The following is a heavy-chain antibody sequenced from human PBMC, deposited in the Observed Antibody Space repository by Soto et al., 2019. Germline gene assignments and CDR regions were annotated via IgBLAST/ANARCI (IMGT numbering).Heavy chain of an antibody. CDR1: GFTFSSYS. Sequence: EVQLVESGGGLVQPGGSLRLSCAASGFTFSSYSMNWVRQAPGEGLEWVSYISSSSSTIYYADSVKGRFTISRDNAKNSLYLQMNSLRDEDTAVYYCARDPRNGVNDAFDIWGQGTMVTVSS. J-gene: IGHJ3*02. CDR2: ISSSSSTI. D-gene: IGHD2-8*01. V-gene: IGHV3-48*02. CDR3: ARDPRNGVNDAFDI.